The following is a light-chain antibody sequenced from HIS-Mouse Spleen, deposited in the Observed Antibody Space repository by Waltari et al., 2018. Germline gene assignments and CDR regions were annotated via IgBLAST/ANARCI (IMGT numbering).Light chain of an antibody. CDR3: SSYDSSLSGSV. J-gene: IGLJ3*02. CDR1: SSDVGGYNY. V-gene: IGLV2-8*01. CDR2: EVS. Sequence: QSALTQPPSASGSPGQSVTISCTGTSSDVGGYNYVPWYQQHPGKAPKLMIYEVSKRPSGVPDRVSGSKSGNTASLTVSGLQAEDEADYYCSSYDSSLSGSVFGGGTKLTVL.